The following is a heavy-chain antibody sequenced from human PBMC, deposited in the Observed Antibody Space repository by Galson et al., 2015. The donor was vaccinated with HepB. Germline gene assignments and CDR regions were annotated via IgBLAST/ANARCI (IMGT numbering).Heavy chain of an antibody. CDR3: ARRDTAMVTPYYYYGMDV. J-gene: IGHJ6*02. D-gene: IGHD5-18*01. Sequence: SLRLSCAASGFTFSSYSMNWVRQAPGKGLEWVSSISSSSSYIYYADSVKGRFTISRDNAKNSLYLQMNSLRAEDTAVYYCARRDTAMVTPYYYYGMDVWGQGTTVTVSS. CDR1: GFTFSSYS. CDR2: ISSSSSYI. V-gene: IGHV3-21*01.